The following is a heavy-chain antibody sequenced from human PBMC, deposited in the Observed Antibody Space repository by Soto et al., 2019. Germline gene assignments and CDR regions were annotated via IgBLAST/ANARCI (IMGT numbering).Heavy chain of an antibody. CDR1: GFTFGSNW. J-gene: IGHJ4*02. Sequence: EVQLVESGGGLVEPGGSLRLSCAASGFTFGSNWMHWVRQAPGKGLVWVSYINSDGSKITYADSVRGRFTISRDNAKYTLYLQMNSLRVEDTALYYCAKNRNGALVRGVTPTPDYWGQGTLVTVSS. CDR2: INSDGSKI. D-gene: IGHD3-10*01. V-gene: IGHV3-74*01. CDR3: AKNRNGALVRGVTPTPDY.